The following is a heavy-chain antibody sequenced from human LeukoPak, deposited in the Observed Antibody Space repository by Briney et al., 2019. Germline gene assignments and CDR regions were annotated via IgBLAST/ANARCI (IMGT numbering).Heavy chain of an antibody. CDR3: ARAYYSSSGRYYFDY. Sequence: PGGSLRLSCAASGFTFSSYEMNWVRQAPGKGLEWVSYISSSSSTIYYADSVKGRFTISRDNAKNSLYLQMNSLRAEDTAVYYCARAYYSSSGRYYFDYWGQGTLVTVSS. CDR1: GFTFSSYE. CDR2: ISSSSSTI. J-gene: IGHJ4*02. V-gene: IGHV3-48*01. D-gene: IGHD6-6*01.